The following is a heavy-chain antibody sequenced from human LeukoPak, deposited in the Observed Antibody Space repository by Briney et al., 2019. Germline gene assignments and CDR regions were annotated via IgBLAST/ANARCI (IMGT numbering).Heavy chain of an antibody. CDR2: IYSGGST. CDR3: ARVSCSSTSCPIGLYYFDY. J-gene: IGHJ4*02. Sequence: GESLKISCAASGFTVSSNYMSWVRRAPGKGLEWVSVIYSGGSTYYADSVKGRFTISRDNSKNTLYLQMNSLRAEDTAVYYCARVSCSSTSCPIGLYYFDYWGQGTLVTVSS. D-gene: IGHD2-2*01. V-gene: IGHV3-53*01. CDR1: GFTVSSNY.